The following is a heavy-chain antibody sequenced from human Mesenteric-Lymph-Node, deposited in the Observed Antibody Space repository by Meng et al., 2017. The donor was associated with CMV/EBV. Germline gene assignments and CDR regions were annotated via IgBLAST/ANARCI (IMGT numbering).Heavy chain of an antibody. Sequence: CKASGYSFTSYDINWVRQATGQGLEWMGWMNPNSGNTGYAQKFQGRVTMTRNTSISTAYMELSSLGSDDWAVYYCARGASHQPVLDYRGQGTLVTVSS. J-gene: IGHJ4*02. CDR2: MNPNSGNT. CDR1: GYSFTSYD. V-gene: IGHV1-8*01. CDR3: ARGASHQPVLDY. D-gene: IGHD6-6*01.